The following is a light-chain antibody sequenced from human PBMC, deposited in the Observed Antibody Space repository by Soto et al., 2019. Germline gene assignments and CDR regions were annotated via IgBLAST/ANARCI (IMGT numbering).Light chain of an antibody. CDR1: QSISSY. CDR3: QQYENLPT. CDR2: DAS. V-gene: IGKV1-33*01. J-gene: IGKJ5*01. Sequence: DIQITQSPSSLSASVGDRVTITCRASQSISSYLNWYQQKPGRAPKLLIYDASNLEAGVPSRFRGSGSGTDFTFTISRLQPEDIATYYCQQYENLPTFGQRTRLEIK.